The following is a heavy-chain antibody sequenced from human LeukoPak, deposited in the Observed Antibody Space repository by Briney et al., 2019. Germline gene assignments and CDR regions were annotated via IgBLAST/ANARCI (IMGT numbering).Heavy chain of an antibody. Sequence: SETLSLTCTVSGGSISSSSYHWGWIRQPPGKGLEWIGSIYYSGSTYYNSSLKGRVTISVDTSKNQFSLKLRSVTAADTAVYYCAREDVAVPAANQNNRYYFDYWGQGTLVTVSS. CDR3: AREDVAVPAANQNNRYYFDY. V-gene: IGHV4-39*07. CDR1: GGSISSSSYH. D-gene: IGHD2-2*01. CDR2: IYYSGST. J-gene: IGHJ4*02.